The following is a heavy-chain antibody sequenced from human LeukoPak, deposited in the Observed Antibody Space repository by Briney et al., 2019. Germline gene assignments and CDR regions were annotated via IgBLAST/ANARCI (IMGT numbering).Heavy chain of an antibody. Sequence: PSETLSLTCTVSGGSISSYYWSWIRQPAGKGLEWIGRIYTSGSTNYNPSLKSRVTISVDKSKNQFSLKLSSVTAADTAVYYCARDHSGHNWNAVDAFDIWGQGTMGTVSS. CDR3: ARDHSGHNWNAVDAFDI. J-gene: IGHJ3*02. CDR2: IYTSGST. V-gene: IGHV4-4*07. D-gene: IGHD1-20*01. CDR1: GGSISSYY.